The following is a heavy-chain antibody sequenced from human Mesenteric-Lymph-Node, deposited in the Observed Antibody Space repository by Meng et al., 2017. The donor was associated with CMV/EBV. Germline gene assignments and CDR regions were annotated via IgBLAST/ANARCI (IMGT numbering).Heavy chain of an antibody. Sequence: SVKVSCKASGGTFSPYAINWVRQAPGQGLEWMGGIIPIPVTTYYAQKFQGRVTITTDESTTTAYLELRNLRSEDTAVYYCARGLTGTVRWFDPWGQGTLVTVSS. V-gene: IGHV1-69*05. CDR1: GGTFSPYA. CDR3: ARGLTGTVRWFDP. J-gene: IGHJ5*02. CDR2: IIPIPVTT. D-gene: IGHD1-20*01.